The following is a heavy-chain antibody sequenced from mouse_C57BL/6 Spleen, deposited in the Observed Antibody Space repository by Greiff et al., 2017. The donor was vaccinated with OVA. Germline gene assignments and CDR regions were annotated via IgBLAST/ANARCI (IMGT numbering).Heavy chain of an antibody. Sequence: EAQLVESGGDLVKPGGSLKLSCAASGFTFSSYGMSWVRQTPDKRLEWVATISSGGSYTYYPDSVKGRFTISRDNAKNTLYLQMSSLKSEDTAMYYCARREYDAYWYFDVWGTGTTVTVSS. CDR2: ISSGGSYT. CDR3: ARREYDAYWYFDV. V-gene: IGHV5-6*01. D-gene: IGHD2-3*01. J-gene: IGHJ1*03. CDR1: GFTFSSYG.